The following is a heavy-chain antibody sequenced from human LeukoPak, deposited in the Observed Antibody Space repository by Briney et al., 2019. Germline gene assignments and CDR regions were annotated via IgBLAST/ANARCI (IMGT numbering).Heavy chain of an antibody. CDR3: ARTRGSNWGLGN. V-gene: IGHV3-74*01. J-gene: IGHJ4*02. CDR2: INSDGSST. D-gene: IGHD7-27*01. Sequence: QAGGSLRLSCAASGFTLSSYWMHWFRHVPGKGLVWVSRINSDGSSTSYADSVKGRFTISRDNAKNTLYLQMNSLRAEDTSVYFCARTRGSNWGLGNWGQGTLVTVSS. CDR1: GFTLSSYW.